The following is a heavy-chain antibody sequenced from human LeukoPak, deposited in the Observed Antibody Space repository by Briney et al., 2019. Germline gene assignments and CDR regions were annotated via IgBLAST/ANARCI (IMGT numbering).Heavy chain of an antibody. V-gene: IGHV1-8*01. D-gene: IGHD1-26*01. CDR2: MNPNSGNT. CDR3: ARGDWEGGFDY. J-gene: IGHJ4*02. CDR1: GYTFTSYG. Sequence: ASVTVSCTASGYTFTSYGINWVRQATGQGLEWMGWMNPNSGNTGYAQKFQGRVTMTRNTSISTAYMELSSLRSEDTAVYYCARGDWEGGFDYWGQGTLVTVSS.